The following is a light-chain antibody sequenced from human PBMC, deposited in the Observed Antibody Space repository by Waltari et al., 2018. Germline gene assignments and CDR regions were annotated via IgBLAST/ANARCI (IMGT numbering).Light chain of an antibody. V-gene: IGKV2-28*01. CDR1: QSLLHSNGNTY. J-gene: IGKJ1*01. CDR3: MQGLQIPWT. Sequence: EIVMTQSPLSLPVTPGEPASISSRSSQSLLHSNGNTYLEWFLQRPGQSPQFLIFLASRRASGVPDRFSGYGSGTDFTLNISRVEAEDVGIYYCMQGLQIPWTFGQGTRADIK. CDR2: LAS.